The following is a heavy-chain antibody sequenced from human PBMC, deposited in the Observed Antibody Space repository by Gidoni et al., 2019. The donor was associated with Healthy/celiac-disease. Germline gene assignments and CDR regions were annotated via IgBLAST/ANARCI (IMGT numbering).Heavy chain of an antibody. Sequence: EVQLVESGGGLVQPGGSLRLSCSASGFTFSRYAMHWVRQAPGKGLEYVSAISSNGGSTYYADSVKGRFTISRDNSKNTLYLQMSSLRAEDTAVYYCVKDHKGSGSVIYYFDYWGQGTLVTVSS. V-gene: IGHV3-64D*06. J-gene: IGHJ4*02. D-gene: IGHD3-10*01. CDR1: GFTFSRYA. CDR2: ISSNGGST. CDR3: VKDHKGSGSVIYYFDY.